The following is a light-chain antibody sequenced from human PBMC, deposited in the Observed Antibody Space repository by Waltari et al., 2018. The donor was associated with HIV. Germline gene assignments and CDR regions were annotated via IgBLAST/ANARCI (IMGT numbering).Light chain of an antibody. J-gene: IGLJ2*01. CDR3: CSYAASRSVV. V-gene: IGLV2-23*02. Sequence: QSALAQPASVSDSPGQSITISCTGTSSDVGNYNLVSWYQQHPGKVPQLLIYEVTKRPSGVSNRCSGSKSGNTASLTISGLQAEDEADYYCCSYAASRSVVFGGGTKLTVL. CDR2: EVT. CDR1: SSDVGNYNL.